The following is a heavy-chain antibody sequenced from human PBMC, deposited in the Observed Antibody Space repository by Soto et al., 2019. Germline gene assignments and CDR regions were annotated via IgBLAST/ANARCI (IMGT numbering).Heavy chain of an antibody. J-gene: IGHJ6*02. V-gene: IGHV3-21*01. CDR2: IGSDSTYI. Sequence: PGGSLRLSCAASGFTFSAYSLNWVRQAPGKGLEWVSSIGSDSTYIYYADSVEGRFTVSRDNARNSVSLQMDSLRDEDAAVYYCARIKLVEWFFINVDVYDMDVWGQGTPVTVSS. CDR3: ARIKLVEWFFINVDVYDMDV. CDR1: GFTFSAYS. D-gene: IGHD3-3*01.